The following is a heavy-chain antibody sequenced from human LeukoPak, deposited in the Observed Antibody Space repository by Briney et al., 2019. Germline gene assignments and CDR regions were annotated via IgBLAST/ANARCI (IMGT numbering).Heavy chain of an antibody. CDR2: INHSGST. CDR3: ARTAPWGYCSSTSCWQLDS. J-gene: IGHJ5*01. V-gene: IGHV4-34*01. D-gene: IGHD2-2*01. CDR1: GGSFSGYY. Sequence: SETLSLTCAVYGGSFSGYYWSWIRQPPGQGLEWIGEINHSGSTNYNPSLKSRITISVDTSKNQFSLKLSSVTAADKAVYYCARTAPWGYCSSTSCWQLDSWGQGTLVTVSS.